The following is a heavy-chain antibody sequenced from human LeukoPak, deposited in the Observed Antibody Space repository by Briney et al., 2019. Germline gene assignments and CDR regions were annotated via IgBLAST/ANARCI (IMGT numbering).Heavy chain of an antibody. Sequence: GTSVKVSCKASGFTFTSSPMQWVRQARGQRLEWIGWIVVGSGNTNYAQKFQERVTITRDMSTNTAYMELSSLRSEDTAVYYCATGRGWYSLDYWGQGTLVTVSS. J-gene: IGHJ4*02. CDR2: IVVGSGNT. D-gene: IGHD6-19*01. CDR1: GFTFTSSP. CDR3: ATGRGWYSLDY. V-gene: IGHV1-58*02.